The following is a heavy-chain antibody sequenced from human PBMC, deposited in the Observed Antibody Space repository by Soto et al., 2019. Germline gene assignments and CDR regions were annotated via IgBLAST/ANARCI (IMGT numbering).Heavy chain of an antibody. CDR3: ARPGWRNAPYDAFDI. D-gene: IGHD6-19*01. CDR2: IYYRGST. V-gene: IGHV4-59*01. CDR1: GGSISSYY. J-gene: IGHJ3*02. Sequence: SETLSLTCTVSGGSISSYYWSWIRQPPGKGLEWIGYIYYRGSTNYNPSLKSRVTISLDTSKNQFSLKLSSVTAADTALYYCARPGWRNAPYDAFDIWGQGTMVTVSS.